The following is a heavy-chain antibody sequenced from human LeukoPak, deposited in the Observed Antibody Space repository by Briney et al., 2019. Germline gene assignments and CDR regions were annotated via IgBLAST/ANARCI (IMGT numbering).Heavy chain of an antibody. CDR3: ARAAPGYDSYLSAFDI. CDR2: INSDGSST. CDR1: GFTFSSYW. Sequence: GGSLRLSCAASGFTFSSYWMHWVRQAPGKGLGWVSRINSDGSSTSYADSVKGRFTISRDNAKNTLYLQMNSLRAEDTAVYYCARAAPGYDSYLSAFDIWGQGTMVTVSS. V-gene: IGHV3-74*01. J-gene: IGHJ3*02. D-gene: IGHD3-22*01.